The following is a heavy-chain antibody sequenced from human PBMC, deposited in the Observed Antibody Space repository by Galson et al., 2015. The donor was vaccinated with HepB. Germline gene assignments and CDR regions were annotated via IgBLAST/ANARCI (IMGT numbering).Heavy chain of an antibody. CDR1: GDSVSSNSAA. D-gene: IGHD2-2*01. Sequence: CAISGDSVSSNSAAWNWIRQSPSRGLEWLGRTYYRSKWYNDYAVSVKSRITINPDTSKNQFSLQLNSVTPEDTAAYYCARGNEDIVVVPAATRRYGMDVWGQGTTVTVSS. J-gene: IGHJ6*02. V-gene: IGHV6-1*01. CDR2: TYYRSKWYN. CDR3: ARGNEDIVVVPAATRRYGMDV.